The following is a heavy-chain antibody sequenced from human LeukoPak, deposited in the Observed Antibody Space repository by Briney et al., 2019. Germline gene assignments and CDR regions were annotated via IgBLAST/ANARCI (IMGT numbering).Heavy chain of an antibody. CDR2: INHSGST. J-gene: IGHJ6*02. CDR1: GGSFSGYY. Sequence: SETLSLTCAVYGGSFSGYYWSWIRPPPGKGLEWIGEINHSGSTNYNPSLKNRVTISVDTSKNQFFLKLSAVTAADTAVYYCARGPLSDYYYYGMDVWGQGTTVTVSS. V-gene: IGHV4-34*01. D-gene: IGHD1-26*01. CDR3: ARGPLSDYYYYGMDV.